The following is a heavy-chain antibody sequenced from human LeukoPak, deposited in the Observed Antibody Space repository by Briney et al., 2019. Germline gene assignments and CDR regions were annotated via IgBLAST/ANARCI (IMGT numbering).Heavy chain of an antibody. V-gene: IGHV1-2*02. Sequence: ASVKVSCKASGYTFTGYYMHWVRQAPGQGLEWMGWINPNSGGTNYAQKFPGRVTMNRDTSISTAYMELSRLTSDDTARYYCATAGYCSSTSCYPDYWGQGTLVTVSS. CDR3: ATAGYCSSTSCYPDY. D-gene: IGHD2-2*01. J-gene: IGHJ4*02. CDR2: INPNSGGT. CDR1: GYTFTGYY.